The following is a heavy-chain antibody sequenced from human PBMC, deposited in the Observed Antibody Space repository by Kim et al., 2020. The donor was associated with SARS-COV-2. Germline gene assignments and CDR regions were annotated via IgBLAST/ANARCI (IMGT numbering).Heavy chain of an antibody. Sequence: GGSLRLSCVASGFPFNHYWMSWVRQAPGEGLEWVANIKQDGSEKFYVDSVKGRFTISRYNAENSLYLQINSLRVEDTAVYYCVRDSATVAPYYYYGMDVWGQGTTVTVSS. D-gene: IGHD2-15*01. CDR3: VRDSATVAPYYYYGMDV. J-gene: IGHJ6*02. CDR2: IKQDGSEK. CDR1: GFPFNHYW. V-gene: IGHV3-7*05.